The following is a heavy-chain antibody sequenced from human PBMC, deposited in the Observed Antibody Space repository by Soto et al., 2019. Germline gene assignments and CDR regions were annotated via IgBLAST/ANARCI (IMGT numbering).Heavy chain of an antibody. V-gene: IGHV3-30-3*01. CDR2: ISYDGSNK. CDR3: ARDRKPFGTQYYFDY. CDR1: GFTFTDHY. D-gene: IGHD1-1*01. J-gene: IGHJ4*02. Sequence: GGSLRLSCAASGFTFTDHYLTWIRQDPGKGLEWVAVISYDGSNKYYADSVKGRFTISRDNSKNTLYLQMNSLRAEDTAVYYCARDRKPFGTQYYFDYWGQGTLVTVSS.